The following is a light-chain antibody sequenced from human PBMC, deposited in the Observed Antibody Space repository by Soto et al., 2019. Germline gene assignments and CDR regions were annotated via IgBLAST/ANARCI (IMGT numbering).Light chain of an antibody. V-gene: IGKV1-39*01. CDR3: QQYYSYPIT. CDR1: QGISTY. J-gene: IGKJ5*01. CDR2: AAS. Sequence: DIQITQSPSSLSASVGDRVTITCRASQGISTYLNWYQQKPGKAPKLLIYAASSLQSGVPSRFSGSGAGTDFTLTISSLQPEDFATYYCQQYYSYPITFGQGTRLEIK.